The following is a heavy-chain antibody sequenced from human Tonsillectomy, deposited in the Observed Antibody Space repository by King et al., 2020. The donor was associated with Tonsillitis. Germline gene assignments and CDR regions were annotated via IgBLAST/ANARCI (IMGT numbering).Heavy chain of an antibody. CDR1: GVTFSSYA. D-gene: IGHD1-1*01. V-gene: IGHV3-23*04. CDR3: AKTSYGTWQRFDP. CDR2: ISGSGGSP. J-gene: IGHJ5*02. Sequence: VQLVESGGGLVQPGGSLRLSCAASGVTFSSYAMSWVRQAPGKGLEWVSGISGSGGSPYHADSVKGRFTISRDNSKNTLYLQMNSLRAEDTAVYYCAKTSYGTWQRFDPWGQGTLVTVSS.